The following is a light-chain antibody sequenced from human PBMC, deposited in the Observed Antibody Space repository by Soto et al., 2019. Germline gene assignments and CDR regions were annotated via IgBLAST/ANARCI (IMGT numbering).Light chain of an antibody. J-gene: IGLJ1*01. CDR3: SSLTTSNTRV. CDR2: EVS. Sequence: QSALTQPASVSGSPGQSIAISCTGTSSDVGAYDFVSWYQQHPDTAPKLLIYEVSNRPSGVSDRCSGSKSVNTATLSISGLQAEDEADYYCSSLTTSNTRVFGTGTKLTVL. V-gene: IGLV2-14*03. CDR1: SSDVGAYDF.